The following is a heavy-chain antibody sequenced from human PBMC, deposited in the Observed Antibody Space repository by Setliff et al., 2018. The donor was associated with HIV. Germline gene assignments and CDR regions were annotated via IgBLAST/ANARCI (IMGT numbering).Heavy chain of an antibody. CDR2: IDPSGEST. D-gene: IGHD4-17*01. CDR3: ARINDYGGNEGYFDY. CDR1: GYTFINYY. Sequence: ASVKVSCKASGYTFINYYIHWVRQAPGQGLEWMAIIDPSGESTSYAQKFQGRVTMTMDTSTNTVYMELRSLRSDDTAVYYCARINDYGGNEGYFDYWGQGTLVTVSS. V-gene: IGHV1-46*01. J-gene: IGHJ4*02.